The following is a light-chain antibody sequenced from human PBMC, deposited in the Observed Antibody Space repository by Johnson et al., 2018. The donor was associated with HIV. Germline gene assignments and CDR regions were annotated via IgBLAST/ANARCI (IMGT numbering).Light chain of an antibody. V-gene: IGLV1-51*01. CDR2: DNN. J-gene: IGLJ1*01. CDR1: SSNIGNNY. Sequence: QPVLTQPPSVSAAPGQKVTISCSGSSSNIGNNYVSWYQQLPGTAHKLLIYDNNKRPSGIPDRFSGSESGSSATLGITGLQTGDEADYYCGTWDSSLRVSFCGTGTKVPVL. CDR3: GTWDSSLRVSF.